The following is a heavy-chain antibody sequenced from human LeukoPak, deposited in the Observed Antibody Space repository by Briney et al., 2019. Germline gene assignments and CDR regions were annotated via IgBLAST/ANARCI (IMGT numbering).Heavy chain of an antibody. Sequence: GGSLRLSCAASGFTVSSNYMSWVRQAPGKGLEWVSTIYSGGSTYYADSVKGRFTISRDNAKNTLYLQMNSLRAEDTAVYYCARGRGYTQWDYCMDVWGTGTTVTVSS. J-gene: IGHJ6*03. CDR2: IYSGGST. CDR1: GFTVSSNY. D-gene: IGHD6-13*01. CDR3: ARGRGYTQWDYCMDV. V-gene: IGHV3-53*01.